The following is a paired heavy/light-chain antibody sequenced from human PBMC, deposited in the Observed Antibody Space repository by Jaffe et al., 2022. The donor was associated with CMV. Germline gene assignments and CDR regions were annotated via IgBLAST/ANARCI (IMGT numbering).Heavy chain of an antibody. CDR3: AKVIGDGYNSRVKYYFEY. J-gene: IGHJ4*02. V-gene: IGHV3-23*01. CDR2: ISGPGDNT. D-gene: IGHD5-12*01. CDR1: GFTFSSSA. Sequence: EVQLLESGGGLVKPGKSLRLSCVASGFTFSSSAVSWVRQAPGTGLEWVSTISGPGDNTKYADSVKGRFTISRDNFRSTLYLHMNSLRAEDTAIYYCAKVIGDGYNSRVKYYFEYWGQGTLVSVSS.
Light chain of an antibody. V-gene: IGKV1-NL1*01. CDR2: AAS. J-gene: IGKJ3*01. Sequence: DIQMTQSPSSLSASVGDRVIITCRASQDISSSLAWYQQKPGKAPKLLLYAASRLQSGVPSRFSGSGSGTDYTLTISGLQPEDFATYYCQQYDSTPPPTFGPGTEVDV. CDR3: QQYDSTPPPT. CDR1: QDISSS.